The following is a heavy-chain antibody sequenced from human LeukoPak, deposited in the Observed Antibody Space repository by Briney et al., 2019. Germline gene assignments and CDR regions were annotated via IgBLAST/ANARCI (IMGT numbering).Heavy chain of an antibody. CDR1: GYTFTSYG. J-gene: IGHJ6*02. Sequence: ALVKVSCKASGYTFTSYGISWVRQAPGQGLEWMGWISAYNGNTNYAQKLQGRVTMTRDTSTSTVYMELSSLRSEDTAVYYCASPSVTDYGMDVWGQGTTVTVSS. V-gene: IGHV1-18*01. D-gene: IGHD4-17*01. CDR3: ASPSVTDYGMDV. CDR2: ISAYNGNT.